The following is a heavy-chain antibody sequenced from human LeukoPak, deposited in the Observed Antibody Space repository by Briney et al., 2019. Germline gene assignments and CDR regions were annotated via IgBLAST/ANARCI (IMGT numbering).Heavy chain of an antibody. V-gene: IGHV3-23*01. Sequence: GGSLRLSCAASGFTFSSYAMSWVRQAPGKGLEWVSAIGGSGGPTYYADSVKGLFTISRDNSKDTLYLQMNSLRDEDTAVYYCTKRLKTSGWFATFDYWGQGTPVTVSS. CDR1: GFTFSSYA. D-gene: IGHD6-19*01. J-gene: IGHJ4*02. CDR3: TKRLKTSGWFATFDY. CDR2: IGGSGGPT.